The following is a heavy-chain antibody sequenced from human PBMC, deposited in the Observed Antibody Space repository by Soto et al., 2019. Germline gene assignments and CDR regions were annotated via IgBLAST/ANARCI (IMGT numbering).Heavy chain of an antibody. CDR2: IYYSGST. CDR1: GGSISSGGYY. CDR3: AYRSLSDYYYYYMDV. Sequence: SETLSLTCTVSGGSISSGGYYWSWIRQHPGKGLEWIGYIYYSGSTYYNPSLKSRVTISVDTSKNQFSLKLGSVTAADTAVYYCAYRSLSDYYYYYMDVWGKGTTVTVSS. J-gene: IGHJ6*03. V-gene: IGHV4-31*03. D-gene: IGHD3-16*02.